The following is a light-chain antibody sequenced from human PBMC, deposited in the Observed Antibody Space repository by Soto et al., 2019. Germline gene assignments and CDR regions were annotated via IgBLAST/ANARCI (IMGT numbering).Light chain of an antibody. Sequence: EIVLTQSPGTLSLSPGERATLSCRASQSVPSTYLAWYQQKLGQAPSLLIHGASSRAAGIPDKFSGSGFGTDFTLTISRLEPEDFAVYYCPQYGSSPLTFGGGTKVEIK. CDR2: GAS. CDR3: PQYGSSPLT. V-gene: IGKV3-20*01. J-gene: IGKJ4*01. CDR1: QSVPSTY.